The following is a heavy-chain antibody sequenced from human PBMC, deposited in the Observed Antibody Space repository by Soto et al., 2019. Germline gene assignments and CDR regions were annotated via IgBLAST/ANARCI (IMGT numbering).Heavy chain of an antibody. CDR1: AGSFSGYF. Sequence: QGQLQQWGAGLVKPSETLSLTCAVYAGSFSGYFWSWIRQPPGKGLEWIGEINHSGSTNYNPSLKSPVTISVSTSKHQFSLRLTSVTAADTALYYCARVESRGSGSHWFDPWGQGTLVTVSS. CDR3: ARVESRGSGSHWFDP. D-gene: IGHD3-10*01. V-gene: IGHV4-34*01. CDR2: INHSGST. J-gene: IGHJ5*02.